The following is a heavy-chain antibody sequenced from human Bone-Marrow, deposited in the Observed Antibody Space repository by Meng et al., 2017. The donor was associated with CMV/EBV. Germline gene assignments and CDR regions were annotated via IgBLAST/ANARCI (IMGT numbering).Heavy chain of an antibody. V-gene: IGHV4-34*01. CDR2: INHSGST. D-gene: IGHD2-15*01. CDR3: ARALEVDYFDY. CDR1: GGSFSGYY. J-gene: IGHJ4*02. Sequence: SEPLSLPCAVYGGSFSGYYWSWIRQPPGKGLEWIGEINHSGSTNYNPSLKSRVTISVDTSKNQFSLKLSSVTAADTAVYYCARALEVDYFDYWGQGTLVTVSS.